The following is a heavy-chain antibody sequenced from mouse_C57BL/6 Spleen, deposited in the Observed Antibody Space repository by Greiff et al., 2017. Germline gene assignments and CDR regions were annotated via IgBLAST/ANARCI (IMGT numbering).Heavy chain of an antibody. J-gene: IGHJ2*01. CDR3: ASSHYYGSRHFDY. D-gene: IGHD1-1*01. CDR1: GYTFTDYY. V-gene: IGHV1-26*01. CDR2: INPNNGGT. Sequence: VQLQQSGPELVKPGASVKISCKASGYTFTDYYMNWVKQSHGKSLEWIGDINPNNGGTSYNQKFKGKATLTVDKSSSTAYMELRSLTSEDSAVYYCASSHYYGSRHFDYWGQGTTLTVSS.